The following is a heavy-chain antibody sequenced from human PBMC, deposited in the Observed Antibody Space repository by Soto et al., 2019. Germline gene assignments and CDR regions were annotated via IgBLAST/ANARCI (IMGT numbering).Heavy chain of an antibody. CDR2: ISAYNGNT. CDR3: ARLGERYYDFWSGYSPAYYYGMDV. J-gene: IGHJ6*02. Sequence: ASLKVSCKASGYTFTSYGISWVRQAPGQGLEWMGWISAYNGNTNYAQKLQGRVTMTTDTSTSTAYMELRSLRSDGTAVYYCARLGERYYDFWSGYSPAYYYGMDVWGQGTTVT. D-gene: IGHD3-3*01. CDR1: GYTFTSYG. V-gene: IGHV1-18*01.